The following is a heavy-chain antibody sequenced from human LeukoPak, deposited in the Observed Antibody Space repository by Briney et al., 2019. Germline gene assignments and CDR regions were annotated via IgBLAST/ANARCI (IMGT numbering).Heavy chain of an antibody. J-gene: IGHJ4*02. Sequence: SETLSLTCAVYGGSFSGYYWSWIRQPPGKGLEWIGEINHSGSTNYNPSLKSRVTISVDTSKNQFSLKLSSVTAADTAVYYCARGVNSSSSSPYYFDYWGQGALVTVSS. V-gene: IGHV4-34*01. CDR3: ARGVNSSSSSPYYFDY. CDR1: GGSFSGYY. D-gene: IGHD6-6*01. CDR2: INHSGST.